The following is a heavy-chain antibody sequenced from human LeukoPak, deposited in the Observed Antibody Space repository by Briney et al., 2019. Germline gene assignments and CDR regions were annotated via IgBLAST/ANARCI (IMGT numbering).Heavy chain of an antibody. J-gene: IGHJ4*02. Sequence: KPSETLSLTCTVSGGSISSYYWSWIRQPPGKGLEWIGYIYYGGSTNYNPSLKSRVTISVDTSKNQFSLKLSSVTAADTAVYYCARDLHGSGIVSRWGQGTLVTVSS. D-gene: IGHD3-10*01. V-gene: IGHV4-59*01. CDR2: IYYGGST. CDR1: GGSISSYY. CDR3: ARDLHGSGIVSR.